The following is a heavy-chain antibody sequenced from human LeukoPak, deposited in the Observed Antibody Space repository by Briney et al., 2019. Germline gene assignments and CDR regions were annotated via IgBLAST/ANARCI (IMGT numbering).Heavy chain of an antibody. Sequence: ASVKVSCKASGYTFPRYSMHWVRQAPSRGLQWMGWINPNSGCTNYTQKFQGRVTMTRDTSISTAYMELSRLRSDDTAVYYCARGYAGIAVAGRYYFDYWGQGTLVTVSS. J-gene: IGHJ4*02. CDR1: GYTFPRYS. CDR2: INPNSGCT. D-gene: IGHD6-19*01. CDR3: ARGYAGIAVAGRYYFDY. V-gene: IGHV1-2*02.